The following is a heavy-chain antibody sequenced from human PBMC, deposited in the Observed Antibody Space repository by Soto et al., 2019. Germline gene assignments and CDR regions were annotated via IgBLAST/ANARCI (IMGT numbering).Heavy chain of an antibody. CDR1: GFSFTADY. D-gene: IGHD2-21*02. J-gene: IGHJ5*02. Sequence: ASVKVSGKVSGFSFTADYIHWVQQAPGKGLEWVGLIDPEDGETIYAENFQGRVTISADTSTDTVYMELTSLISDDTAVYYCATTARIPLNRFDPWGQGTLVTVSS. CDR3: ATTARIPLNRFDP. CDR2: IDPEDGET. V-gene: IGHV1-69-2*01.